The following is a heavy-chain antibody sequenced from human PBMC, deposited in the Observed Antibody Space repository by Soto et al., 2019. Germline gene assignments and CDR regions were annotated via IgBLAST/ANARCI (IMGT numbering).Heavy chain of an antibody. V-gene: IGHV1-18*01. CDR1: GYTFTSYG. J-gene: IGHJ6*02. CDR3: ARGRYDSRGYRTLYYYYYGMDV. Sequence: QVQLVQSGAEVKKPGASVKVSCKASGYTFTSYGIGWVRQAPGQGLEWMGWISAYNGNTNYAQKLQGRVTMTTDTSTSTAYLEVRSLRSDDTAVYYCARGRYDSRGYRTLYYYYYGMDVWGQGTTVSVSS. D-gene: IGHD3-22*01. CDR2: ISAYNGNT.